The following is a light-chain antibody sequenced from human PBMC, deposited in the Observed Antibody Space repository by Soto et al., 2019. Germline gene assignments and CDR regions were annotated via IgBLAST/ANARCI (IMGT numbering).Light chain of an antibody. CDR2: EVS. Sequence: QSALTQPASVSGSPGQSITISCTGTSSDVGGYNYVSWYQQHPGKGPKLMIYEVSNRPSGVSNCFSGSKSGNTATLTISGLQAEDEADYYCSSYTSTTTRVFGTGTKVTVL. J-gene: IGLJ1*01. CDR1: SSDVGGYNY. CDR3: SSYTSTTTRV. V-gene: IGLV2-14*03.